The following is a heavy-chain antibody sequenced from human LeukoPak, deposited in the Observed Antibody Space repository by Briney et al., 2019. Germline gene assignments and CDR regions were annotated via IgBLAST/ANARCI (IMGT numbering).Heavy chain of an antibody. Sequence: GGSLTLSCVVSGFTVSSNYMSWVRQTHAQGLEWVSVISSAGSTYYSDYVKGRFTISRDYSKNTLYLQMDSLRGEDTATYYCVQDLWYGEYEYWGQGTLVTVSS. D-gene: IGHD3-10*01. CDR3: VQDLWYGEYEY. J-gene: IGHJ4*02. CDR2: ISSAGST. V-gene: IGHV3-53*01. CDR1: GFTVSSNY.